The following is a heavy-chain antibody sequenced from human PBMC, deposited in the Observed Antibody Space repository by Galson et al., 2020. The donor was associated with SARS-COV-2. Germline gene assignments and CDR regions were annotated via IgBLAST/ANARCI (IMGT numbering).Heavy chain of an antibody. V-gene: IGHV3-30*04. Sequence: GESLKISCAASGFPFSSYAMHWVRQAPGKGLEWVAVISYDGSNKYYADSVKGRFTISRDNSKNTLYLQMNSLRAEDTAVYYCARGSILWFGEFPNSVELMDWGQGTLVTVSS. CDR2: ISYDGSNK. CDR3: ARGSILWFGEFPNSVELMD. J-gene: IGHJ4*02. D-gene: IGHD3-10*01. CDR1: GFPFSSYA.